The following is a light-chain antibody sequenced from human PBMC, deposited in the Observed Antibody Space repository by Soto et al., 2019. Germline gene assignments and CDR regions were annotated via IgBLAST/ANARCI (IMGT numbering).Light chain of an antibody. CDR2: EAS. CDR1: SSDVGGYNY. CDR3: SSYAGSNIVV. Sequence: QSVLTQPPSASGSPGQSVTISCTGTSSDVGGYNYVSWYQQHPGKAPKVMIYEASKRPSGVPDRFSGSKSGNTASLTVSGLQAEDEADYYCSSYAGSNIVVFAGGTKLTVL. J-gene: IGLJ2*01. V-gene: IGLV2-8*01.